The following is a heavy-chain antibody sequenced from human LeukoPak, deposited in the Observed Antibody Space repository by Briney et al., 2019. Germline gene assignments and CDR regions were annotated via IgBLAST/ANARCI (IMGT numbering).Heavy chain of an antibody. D-gene: IGHD3-22*01. CDR2: MNPDTGNT. V-gene: IGHV1-8*01. CDR3: ARLSETPAYYYSSGYYFLRY. CDR1: GYTFSAYD. Sequence: GASVKVSFKASGYTFSAYDINWVRQATGQGLEWMGWMNPDTGNTGYAQKFQGRVTMTRDTSIGTAYMELNNLRSEDTAVYFCARLSETPAYYYSSGYYFLRYWGQGTLLVVSS. J-gene: IGHJ4*02.